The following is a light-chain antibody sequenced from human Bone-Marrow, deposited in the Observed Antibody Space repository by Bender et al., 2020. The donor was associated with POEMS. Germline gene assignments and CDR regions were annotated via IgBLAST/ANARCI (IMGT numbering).Light chain of an antibody. Sequence: QSVLAQPPSASGTPGQRVTISCSGGSSNIGAHAENWYQHLPGTAPKLLIYSSHRRPSEVPDRFSGSRSGASASLAISGLQSEDEADYYCAVWDDSLNGWVFGGGTKLTVL. V-gene: IGLV1-44*01. CDR2: SSH. CDR1: SSNIGAHA. CDR3: AVWDDSLNGWV. J-gene: IGLJ3*02.